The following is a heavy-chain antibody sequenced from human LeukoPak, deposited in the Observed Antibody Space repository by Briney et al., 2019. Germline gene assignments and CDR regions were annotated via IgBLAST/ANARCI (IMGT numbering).Heavy chain of an antibody. J-gene: IGHJ6*03. Sequence: GGSLRLSCAASGFTFRTYWMSWVRQAPGKGLEWVANIKQDGSENYSVDSVKGRFTISRENAKNSLYLQMNSLRAEDTAVYYCARERRLDYYYYMDVWGKGTTVTVSS. CDR2: IKQDGSEN. CDR3: ARERRLDYYYYMDV. CDR1: GFTFRTYW. D-gene: IGHD2-2*03. V-gene: IGHV3-7*01.